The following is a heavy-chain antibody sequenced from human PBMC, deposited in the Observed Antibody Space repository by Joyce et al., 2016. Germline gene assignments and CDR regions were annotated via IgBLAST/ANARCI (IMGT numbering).Heavy chain of an antibody. J-gene: IGHJ6*02. CDR2: INSDGSTT. D-gene: IGHD3-22*01. CDR3: AREGYSYYYSLDV. V-gene: IGHV3-74*01. CDR1: GFTFSSDW. Sequence: VQLVESGGGLVQLGGSLRLSCVASGFTFSSDWIHWVRHAPGKGLVWVSRINSDGSTTNYAYSGRGRFTISRDNAKSTLFLQMSSLRTEDTAVYYCAREGYSYYYSLDVWGQGTTVTVSS.